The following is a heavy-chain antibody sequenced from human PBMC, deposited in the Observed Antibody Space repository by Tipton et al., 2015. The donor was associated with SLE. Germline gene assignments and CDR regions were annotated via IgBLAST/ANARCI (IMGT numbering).Heavy chain of an antibody. CDR3: ARAPYGDYVGDAFDI. D-gene: IGHD4-17*01. Sequence: TLSLTCTVSGGSVSSGSYYWSWIRQPPGKGLEWIGYIYYSGSTNYNPSLKSRVTISVDTSKNQFSLKLSSVTAADTAVYYCARAPYGDYVGDAFDIWGQGTMVTVSS. V-gene: IGHV4-61*01. CDR2: IYYSGST. J-gene: IGHJ3*02. CDR1: GGSVSSGSYY.